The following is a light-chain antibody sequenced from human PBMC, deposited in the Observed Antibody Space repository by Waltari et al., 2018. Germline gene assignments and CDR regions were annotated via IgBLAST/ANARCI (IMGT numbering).Light chain of an antibody. V-gene: IGKV3-15*01. CDR1: QSVSSK. CDR2: GAS. J-gene: IGKJ1*01. Sequence: EIVMTQSPATLSVSPGERATLSCMASQSVSSKLAWYQQKPGQAPRLLIYGASTRATGIPARFSGIGSGTEFTLTISSMQSEDFAVYYCQQYNNWPPGTFGQGTKVEIK. CDR3: QQYNNWPPGT.